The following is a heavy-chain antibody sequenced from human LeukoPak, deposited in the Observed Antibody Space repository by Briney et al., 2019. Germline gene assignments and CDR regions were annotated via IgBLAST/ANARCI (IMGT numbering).Heavy chain of an antibody. Sequence: GGSLRLSCAASSGFTFSSYSMNWVRQAPGKGLEWVSSITSSSTYIYYVDSVKGRFTISRDNAKNSLYLQMNSLRAEDTAMYYCARDLRGYDSSWFDPWGQGTLVTVS. CDR2: ITSSSTYI. V-gene: IGHV3-21*01. D-gene: IGHD5-12*01. CDR1: GFTFSSYS. J-gene: IGHJ5*02. CDR3: ARDLRGYDSSWFDP.